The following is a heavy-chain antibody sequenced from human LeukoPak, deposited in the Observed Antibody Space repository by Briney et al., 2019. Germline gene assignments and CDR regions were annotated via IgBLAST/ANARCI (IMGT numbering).Heavy chain of an antibody. V-gene: IGHV4-59*08. J-gene: IGHJ3*02. D-gene: IGHD3/OR15-3a*01. CDR3: ARQGLDDAFDI. CDR2: IYYSGST. CDR1: GGSISSYY. Sequence: PSETLSLTCTVSGGSISSYYWSWIRQPPGKGLEWIGYIYYSGSTNYNPSLKSRVTISVDTSKNQLSLKLSSVTAADTAVYYCARQGLDDAFDIWGQGTMVTVSS.